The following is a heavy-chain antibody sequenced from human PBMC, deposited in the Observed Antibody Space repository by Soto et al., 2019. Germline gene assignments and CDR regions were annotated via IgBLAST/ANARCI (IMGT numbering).Heavy chain of an antibody. CDR1: GFTFKSYA. J-gene: IGHJ5*02. Sequence: EVHLLESGGGSVQPGGSLRLSCAASGFTFKSYAMSWVRQAPWKGLEWVSAVSGSGANTYYADSVKGRFTVSRDNSKNTLYLQMNSLGVEDTAIYYCAIFQFYTDTSGYSLGDRWGQGTLVTVSS. V-gene: IGHV3-23*01. D-gene: IGHD3-22*01. CDR2: VSGSGANT. CDR3: AIFQFYTDTSGYSLGDR.